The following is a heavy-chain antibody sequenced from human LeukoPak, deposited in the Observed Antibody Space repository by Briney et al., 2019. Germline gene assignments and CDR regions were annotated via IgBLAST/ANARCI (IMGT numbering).Heavy chain of an antibody. CDR1: GYSFTVYY. J-gene: IGHJ4*02. Sequence: GASVKVSCKSPGYSFTVYYMHWVRQAPGQGLEWMGWINPNSGGTNYAQKFQGRVTMTRDTSISTAYMELSRLRYDDTAVYYRAGDPIAAAGLPGDYWGQGTLVTVSS. CDR2: INPNSGGT. D-gene: IGHD6-13*01. V-gene: IGHV1-2*02. CDR3: AGDPIAAAGLPGDY.